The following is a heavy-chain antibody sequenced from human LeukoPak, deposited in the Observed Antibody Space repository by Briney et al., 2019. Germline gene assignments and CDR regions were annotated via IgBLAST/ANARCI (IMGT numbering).Heavy chain of an antibody. D-gene: IGHD5-18*01. CDR1: GFTVSSNY. V-gene: IGHV3-66*02. CDR2: IYSGGST. Sequence: GGSLRLSCAASGFTVSSNYMSWVRQAPGKGLEWVSVIYSGGSTYYADSVKGRFTISRDNSKNTLYLQMNSLRAEDTAVYHCARVGSRGYSYGYYGDWGQGTLVTVSS. J-gene: IGHJ4*02. CDR3: ARVGSRGYSYGYYGD.